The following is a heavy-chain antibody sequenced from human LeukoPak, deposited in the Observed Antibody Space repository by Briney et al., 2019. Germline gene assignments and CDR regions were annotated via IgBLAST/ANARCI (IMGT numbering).Heavy chain of an antibody. Sequence: GSLRLSCAASGFTFSSYSMNWVRQAPGKGLEWVSSISSSSSYIYYADSVKGRFTISRDNAKNSLYLQMNSLRAEDTAVYYCARDLSGSYYLDGYFDYWGQGTLVTVSS. V-gene: IGHV3-21*01. D-gene: IGHD1-26*01. CDR3: ARDLSGSYYLDGYFDY. CDR2: ISSSSSYI. J-gene: IGHJ4*02. CDR1: GFTFSSYS.